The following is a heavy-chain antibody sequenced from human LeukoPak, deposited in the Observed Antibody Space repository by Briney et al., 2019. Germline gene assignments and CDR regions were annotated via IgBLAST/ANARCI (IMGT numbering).Heavy chain of an antibody. CDR2: IYHSGST. CDR1: GGSTGSYY. J-gene: IGHJ4*02. Sequence: SETLSLTCTVSGGSTGSYYWSWIRQSPGKGLEWIGYIYHSGSTNYNPSLKSRVTISVDTSKNQFSLKLSSVTAADTAVYYCARDAIRGVHDYWGQGTLVTVSS. CDR3: ARDAIRGVHDY. D-gene: IGHD3-10*01. V-gene: IGHV4-59*12.